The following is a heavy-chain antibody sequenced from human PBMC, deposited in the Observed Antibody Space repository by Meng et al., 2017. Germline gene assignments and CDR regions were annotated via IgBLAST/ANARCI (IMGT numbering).Heavy chain of an antibody. V-gene: IGHV3-21*01. D-gene: IGHD5-12*01. Sequence: VQLWEMGVCSVKAGGALRLSRAASGFTFSSSSMNWVRQAPGKGLEWVSSISSSSSYIYYADSVKGRFTISRDNAKNSLYLQMNSLRAEDTAVYYCAISLVATRDIDYWGQGTLVTVSS. CDR1: GFTFSSSS. CDR2: ISSSSSYI. J-gene: IGHJ4*02. CDR3: AISLVATRDIDY.